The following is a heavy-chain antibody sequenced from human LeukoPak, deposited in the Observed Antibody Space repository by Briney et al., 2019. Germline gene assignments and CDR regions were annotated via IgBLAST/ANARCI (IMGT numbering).Heavy chain of an antibody. J-gene: IGHJ5*02. CDR1: VYTFTGYY. V-gene: IGHV1-2*02. CDR2: INPNSGGT. Sequence: GASVTVSFKASVYTFTGYYMHWVRQAPGQGLEWMGWINPNSGGTNYAQKFQGRVTMTRDTSISTAYMDLSSLRSDDTAVYYCARGSDYGDYWFDPWGQGTLVTVSS. D-gene: IGHD4-17*01. CDR3: ARGSDYGDYWFDP.